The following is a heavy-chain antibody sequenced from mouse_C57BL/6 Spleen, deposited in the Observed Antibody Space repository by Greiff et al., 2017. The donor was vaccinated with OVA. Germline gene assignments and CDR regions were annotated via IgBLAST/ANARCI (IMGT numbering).Heavy chain of an antibody. CDR1: GYTFTDYY. D-gene: IGHD2-4*01. V-gene: IGHV1-26*01. J-gene: IGHJ4*01. CDR3: ARCDYDGYYAMDY. CDR2: INPNNGGT. Sequence: VQLQQSGPELVKPGASVKISCKASGYTFTDYYMNWVKQSHGKSLEWIGDINPNNGGTSYNQKFKGKATLTVDKSSSTAYMELRSLTSEDSAVYYCARCDYDGYYAMDYWGQGTSVTVSS.